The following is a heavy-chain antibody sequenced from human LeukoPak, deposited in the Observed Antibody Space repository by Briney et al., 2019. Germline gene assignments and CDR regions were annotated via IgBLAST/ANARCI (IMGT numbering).Heavy chain of an antibody. CDR3: ARLAPLYSSSWHQSPCDAFDI. J-gene: IGHJ3*02. V-gene: IGHV1-18*01. CDR2: ISAYNGNT. CDR1: GYTFTSYG. Sequence: ASVKVSCKASGYTFTSYGISWVRQAPGRGLEWMGWISAYNGNTNYAQKLQGRVTMTTDTSTSTAYMELRSLRSDDTAVYYCARLAPLYSSSWHQSPCDAFDIWGQGTMVTVSS. D-gene: IGHD6-13*01.